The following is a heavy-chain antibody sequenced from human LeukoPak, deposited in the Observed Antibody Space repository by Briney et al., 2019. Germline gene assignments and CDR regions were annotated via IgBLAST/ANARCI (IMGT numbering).Heavy chain of an antibody. D-gene: IGHD3-22*01. CDR1: GFTFDDYA. CDR3: ARDSIVVVISLWWYFDL. J-gene: IGHJ2*01. V-gene: IGHV3-9*01. CDR2: INWNGGRI. Sequence: PGRSLRLSCAASGFTFDDYAMHWVRQVPGKGLEWVSGINWNGGRIAYADSVKGRFTISRDNAKNSLYLQMNSLRAEDTAVYYCARDSIVVVISLWWYFDLWGRGTLVTVSS.